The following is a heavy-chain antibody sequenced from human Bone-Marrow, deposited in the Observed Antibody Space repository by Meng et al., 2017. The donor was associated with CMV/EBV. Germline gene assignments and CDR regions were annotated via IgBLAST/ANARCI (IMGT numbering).Heavy chain of an antibody. CDR1: GYTFTGYY. V-gene: IGHV1-2*02. CDR2: INPNSGGT. Sequence: QLRMWQSGEGVKKPGASVQVSCKASGYTFTGYYMHWVRQAPGQGLEWMGWINPNSGGTNYAQKFQGRVTMTRDTSISTTYMDLNRLISDDTAVYYCARDPDTPMAFDHWGQGTLVTVSS. D-gene: IGHD5-18*01. J-gene: IGHJ4*02. CDR3: ARDPDTPMAFDH.